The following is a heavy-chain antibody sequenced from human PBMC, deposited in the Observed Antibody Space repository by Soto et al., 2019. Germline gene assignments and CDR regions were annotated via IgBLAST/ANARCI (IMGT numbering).Heavy chain of an antibody. CDR3: VGEVGFQLIY. D-gene: IGHD2-2*01. Sequence: EVQLVESGGGLVQPGGSLRLSCAASGFTFRTHSMNWVRQAPGKGLEWISYITSNSVTMYADSVKGRFTISRDNAKNSLYLQMNSLRVEDTAVYFCVGEVGFQLIYWGQGTLVTVSS. J-gene: IGHJ4*02. V-gene: IGHV3-48*01. CDR1: GFTFRTHS. CDR2: ITSNSVTM.